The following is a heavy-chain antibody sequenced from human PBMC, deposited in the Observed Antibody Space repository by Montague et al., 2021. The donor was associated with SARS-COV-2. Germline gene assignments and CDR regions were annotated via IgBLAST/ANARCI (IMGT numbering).Heavy chain of an antibody. V-gene: IGHV4-34*01. CDR1: GGSFSDYF. D-gene: IGHD3-22*01. CDR2: INHRGTS. J-gene: IGHJ4*02. Sequence: SETLSLTCAVYGGSFSDYFLTWIRQTPGKGLEWIGEINHRGTSNYNPSLKSRVSISVDTSKNQFSLYLGSVTAADTAVYYCARGRQHFNMIVVVVTGGEYYFDYWGQGTLVTVSS. CDR3: ARGRQHFNMIVVVVTGGEYYFDY.